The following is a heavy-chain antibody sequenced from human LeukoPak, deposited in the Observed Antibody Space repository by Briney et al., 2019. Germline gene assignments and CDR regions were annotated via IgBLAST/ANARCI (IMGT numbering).Heavy chain of an antibody. CDR1: GASIVGSY. D-gene: IGHD5-12*01. CDR3: ARIRDNSGYYLGAFDV. J-gene: IGHJ3*01. Sequence: SETLSLTCTVSGASIVGSYWSWIRQPAGKGLEWIGRVSASGSTNYNPSLKNRVTMSLDTSKNQFSLNLTSVTAADTAVYSCARIRDNSGYYLGAFDVWGQGTVVTVSS. V-gene: IGHV4-4*07. CDR2: VSASGST.